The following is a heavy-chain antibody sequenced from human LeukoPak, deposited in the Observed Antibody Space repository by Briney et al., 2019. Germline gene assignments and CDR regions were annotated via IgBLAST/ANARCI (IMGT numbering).Heavy chain of an antibody. V-gene: IGHV3-74*01. CDR1: GFTFSNYW. CDR3: ARGNYHAMDV. CDR2: IKGDGSST. Sequence: GSLRLSCAASGFTFSNYWMHWVRQTPGEGLVCVSLIKGDGSSTTYADSVRGRFTISRDNAKNTVYLQMNSLRAEDTAVYYCARGNYHAMDVWGQGTTVTVSS. J-gene: IGHJ6*02.